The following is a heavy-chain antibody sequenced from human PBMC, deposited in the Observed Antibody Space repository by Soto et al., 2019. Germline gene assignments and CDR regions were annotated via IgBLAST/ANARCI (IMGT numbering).Heavy chain of an antibody. Sequence: SETLSLTCLVSGASISSGGYCWSWIRQLPGKGMEWIGFVYGSGSTSSNPSLKSRVTISVDTSKNHFSLELSSVTAADTALYYCAWGDSSNKVDRWGQGALVTVSS. CDR2: VYGSGST. CDR3: AWGDSSNKVDR. D-gene: IGHD3-16*01. V-gene: IGHV4-31*02. CDR1: GASISSGGYC. J-gene: IGHJ5*02.